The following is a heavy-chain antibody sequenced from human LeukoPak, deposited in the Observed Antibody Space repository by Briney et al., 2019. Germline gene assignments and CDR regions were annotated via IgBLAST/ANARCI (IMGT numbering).Heavy chain of an antibody. V-gene: IGHV1-69*13. D-gene: IGHD3-3*01. CDR1: GGTFSSYA. CDR2: IIPIFGTA. J-gene: IGHJ3*02. CDR3: ARGEESYDFWSGYSRGYAFDI. Sequence: ASVKVSCKASGGTFSSYAISWVQQAPGQGLEWMGGIIPIFGTANYAQKFQGRDTITADESTSTAYMELSSLRSEDTAVYYCARGEESYDFWSGYSRGYAFDIWGQGTMVTVSS.